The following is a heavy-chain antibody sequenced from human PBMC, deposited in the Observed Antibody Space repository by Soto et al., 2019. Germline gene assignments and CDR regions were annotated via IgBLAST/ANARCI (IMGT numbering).Heavy chain of an antibody. D-gene: IGHD2-8*01. Sequence: QVQLQQSGPGLVKPSQTLYLTCTVSGASISSGGSYWAWIRQHPGKGLEWLGYISYTRSTFYTPSLKSPLNISFVPPKNQLPLDLRSMTVADAAVYHSPRDQGDLNCSSDVCTPYYYIYGMDVGCEGTTVTVSS. CDR1: GASISSGGSY. CDR3: PRDQGDLNCSSDVCTPYYYIYGMDV. V-gene: IGHV4-31*01. J-gene: IGHJ6*02. CDR2: ISYTRST.